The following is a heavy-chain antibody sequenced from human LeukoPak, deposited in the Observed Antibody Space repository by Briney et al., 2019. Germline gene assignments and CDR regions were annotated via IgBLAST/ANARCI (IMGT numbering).Heavy chain of an antibody. CDR3: ARVAAATYCSSTSCYDAFDI. CDR1: GYSISSGYY. CDR2: IYYSGST. J-gene: IGHJ3*02. Sequence: SETLSLTCAVSGYSISSGYYWGWIRQPPGKGLEWIGYIYYSGSTNYNPSLKSRVTISVDTSKNQFSLKLSSVTAADTAVYYCARVAAATYCSSTSCYDAFDIWGQGTMVTVSS. V-gene: IGHV4-38-2*01. D-gene: IGHD2-2*01.